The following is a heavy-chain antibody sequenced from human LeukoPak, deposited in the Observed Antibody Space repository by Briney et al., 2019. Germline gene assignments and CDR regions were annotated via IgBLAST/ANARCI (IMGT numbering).Heavy chain of an antibody. CDR1: GGSISGGDYY. D-gene: IGHD3-22*01. V-gene: IGHV4-61*02. J-gene: IGHJ2*01. Sequence: PSQTLSLTCTVSGGSISGGDYYWSWIRQPAGKGREWIGRIYTSGSTNYNPSLKSRITISVDTSKNQFSLKLSSVTAADTAVYYCARDFHYYDSSDRGFWYFDLWGRGTLVTVSS. CDR2: IYTSGST. CDR3: ARDFHYYDSSDRGFWYFDL.